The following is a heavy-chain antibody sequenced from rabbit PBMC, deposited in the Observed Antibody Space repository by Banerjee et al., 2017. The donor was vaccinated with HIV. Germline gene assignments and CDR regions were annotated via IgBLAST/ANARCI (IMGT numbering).Heavy chain of an antibody. J-gene: IGHJ4*01. CDR2: IGAGSGTA. Sequence: QDQLVESGGGLVQPGASLTLTCTASGFSFSSGYWICWVRQAPGKGMEWIGCIGAGSGTAYYASGEKGLFTISKTSSTTVALQMTSLTAADTATYFCAREPSSSGANYDLWGPGTLVTVS. D-gene: IGHD1-1*01. CDR1: GFSFSSGYW. CDR3: AREPSSSGANYDL. V-gene: IGHV1S45*01.